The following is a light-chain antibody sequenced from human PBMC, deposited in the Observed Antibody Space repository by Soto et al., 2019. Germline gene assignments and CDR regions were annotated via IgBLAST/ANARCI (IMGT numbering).Light chain of an antibody. CDR1: QSISSY. CDR2: AAS. V-gene: IGKV1-39*01. Sequence: DIQMTQSPSYLSASVGDRVTITCRASQSISSYLNWYQQKPGKAPKLLIYAASSLQSGVPSRSSGSGSGTDFTLTISSLQPEDFATYYCQQSYSTLWTFGQGTKVDIK. J-gene: IGKJ1*01. CDR3: QQSYSTLWT.